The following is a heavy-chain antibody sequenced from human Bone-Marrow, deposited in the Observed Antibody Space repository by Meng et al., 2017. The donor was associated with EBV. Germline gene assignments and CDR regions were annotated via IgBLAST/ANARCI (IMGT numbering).Heavy chain of an antibody. CDR2: IYHGGST. Sequence: VQLEQSGPDRGRPCGTLSFTVAVSGGSSGSRNWWSWARQPPGKGLEWIGEIYHGGSTSYNPSLESRVTISVDKSKNQVSLKLSSVTAADTAVYYCAQRERWGLDPWGQGTLVTVSS. CDR1: GGSSGSRNW. D-gene: IGHD3-16*01. V-gene: IGHV4-4*02. J-gene: IGHJ5*02. CDR3: AQRERWGLDP.